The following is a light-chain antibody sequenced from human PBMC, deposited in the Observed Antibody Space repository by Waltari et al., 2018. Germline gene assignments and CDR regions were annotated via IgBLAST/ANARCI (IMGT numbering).Light chain of an antibody. V-gene: IGLV2-11*01. J-gene: IGLJ2*01. Sequence: QSALTQPPSVSGSPGQSVTISCTGTTSDVGAYNYVSWYQQHPGKAPKMMISDVSQRPSGGPDRFSGSKSANPASLTVSGIQAEDEADYYCCSYAGEYIGVFGGGTKLTVL. CDR3: CSYAGEYIGV. CDR1: TSDVGAYNY. CDR2: DVS.